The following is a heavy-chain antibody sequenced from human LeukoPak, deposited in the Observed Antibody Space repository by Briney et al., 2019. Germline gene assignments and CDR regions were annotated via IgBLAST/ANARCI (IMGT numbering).Heavy chain of an antibody. J-gene: IGHJ4*02. V-gene: IGHV3-48*04. D-gene: IGHD3-22*01. Sequence: PGGSLRLSCAASGFTFSSYGMSWVRQAPGKGLEWVSHISSSGSTKHYADSVKGRFTISRDNTENSLYLQINSLRAEDTAVYYCARSGPGYYDSANYYRFDYWGQGTLVTVSS. CDR3: ARSGPGYYDSANYYRFDY. CDR1: GFTFSSYG. CDR2: ISSSGSTK.